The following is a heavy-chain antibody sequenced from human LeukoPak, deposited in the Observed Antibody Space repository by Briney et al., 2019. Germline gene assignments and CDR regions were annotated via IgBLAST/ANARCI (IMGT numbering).Heavy chain of an antibody. J-gene: IGHJ4*02. CDR3: ARGFGRVIVLIVYAIVGFDY. Sequence: SETLSLTCAVYGGSFSGYYWSWIRQPPGKGLEWIGEINHSGSTNYNPSLNSRVTISVDTSKNQFSLKLSSVTAADTAVYYCARGFGRVIVLIVYAIVGFDYWGQGTLVTVSS. CDR1: GGSFSGYY. V-gene: IGHV4-34*01. CDR2: INHSGST. D-gene: IGHD2-8*01.